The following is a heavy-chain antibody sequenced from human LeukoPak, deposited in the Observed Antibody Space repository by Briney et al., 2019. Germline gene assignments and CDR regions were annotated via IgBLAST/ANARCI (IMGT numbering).Heavy chain of an antibody. V-gene: IGHV1-46*01. D-gene: IGHD3-22*01. CDR3: AREGSHYYDSSGYRGYWFDP. Sequence: ASVKVSCKASGCIFTSYYMHWVRQAPGQGLEWMGIINPSGGSTSYAQKFQGRVTMTRDTSTSTVYMELSSLRSEDTAVYYCAREGSHYYDSSGYRGYWFDPWGQGTLVTVSS. CDR2: INPSGGST. CDR1: GCIFTSYY. J-gene: IGHJ5*02.